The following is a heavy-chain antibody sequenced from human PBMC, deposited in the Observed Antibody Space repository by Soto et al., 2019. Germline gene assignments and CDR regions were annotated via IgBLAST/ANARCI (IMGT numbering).Heavy chain of an antibody. CDR1: RYTFTSYD. V-gene: IGHV1-8*01. CDR3: ARGWGVVVPAGIRVDAFDI. J-gene: IGHJ3*02. D-gene: IGHD2-2*01. CDR2: MNPNSGNT. Sequence: ASVKVSCKASRYTFTSYDINWVRQATGQGLEWMGWMNPNSGNTGYAQKFQGRVNMTRNTSISTAYMELSSLRSEDTAVYYCARGWGVVVPAGIRVDAFDIWGQRTMVTVSS.